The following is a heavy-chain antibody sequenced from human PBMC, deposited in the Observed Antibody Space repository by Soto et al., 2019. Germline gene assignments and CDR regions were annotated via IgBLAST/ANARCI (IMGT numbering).Heavy chain of an antibody. Sequence: GGSLRLSCAASGFTFSSYAMHWVRQAPGKGLEWVAVISYDGSNKYYADSVKGRFTISRDNSKNTLYLQMNSLRAGDTAVYYCARAMGSGSYYKGLVDYWGQGTLVTVSS. D-gene: IGHD3-10*01. V-gene: IGHV3-30-3*01. CDR1: GFTFSSYA. J-gene: IGHJ4*02. CDR3: ARAMGSGSYYKGLVDY. CDR2: ISYDGSNK.